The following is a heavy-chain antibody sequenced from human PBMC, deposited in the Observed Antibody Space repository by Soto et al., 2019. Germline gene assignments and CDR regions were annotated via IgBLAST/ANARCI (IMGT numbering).Heavy chain of an antibody. J-gene: IGHJ4*02. Sequence: EVQLVESGGGLVKPGGSLRLSCAVSGFTISDAWISWVRQAPWKGLEWVGRIKSKSDGGTIYHAAPVKGRFTISRDVSTNTLYLQTNRLKTEDTAVYYCTTDHGGGVTPREVTDYWGQETLVTISS. D-gene: IGHD2-21*02. CDR3: TTDHGGGVTPREVTDY. CDR1: GFTISDAW. V-gene: IGHV3-15*01. CDR2: IKSKSDGGTI.